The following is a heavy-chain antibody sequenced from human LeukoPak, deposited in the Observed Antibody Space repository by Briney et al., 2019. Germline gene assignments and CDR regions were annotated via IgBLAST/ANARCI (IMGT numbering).Heavy chain of an antibody. CDR2: FYSDGTT. CDR1: GFIVNNNY. CDR3: ARDAAAGAGVFDY. V-gene: IGHV3-53*01. Sequence: GGSLRLSCVVSGFIVNNNYINWVRQAPGKGLEWVSVFYSDGTTYHADSVKGRFTISRDNSQNTVFLQMNSLRAEDTAVYYCARDAAAGAGVFDYWGQGTLATVSS. D-gene: IGHD6-13*01. J-gene: IGHJ4*02.